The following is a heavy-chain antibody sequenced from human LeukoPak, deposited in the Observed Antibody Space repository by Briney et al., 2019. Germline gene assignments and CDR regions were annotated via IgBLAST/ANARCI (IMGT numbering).Heavy chain of an antibody. J-gene: IGHJ4*02. V-gene: IGHV1-2*02. D-gene: IGHD3-9*01. CDR1: GYTFTGYY. CDR3: ARLRRDILTGYYGGFDY. Sequence: GASVTVSCKASGYTFTGYYMHWVRQAPGQGLEWMGWINPNSGGTNYAQKFQGRVTMTRDTSITTAYMELSRLRSDDTAVYYCARLRRDILTGYYGGFDYWGQGTLVTVSS. CDR2: INPNSGGT.